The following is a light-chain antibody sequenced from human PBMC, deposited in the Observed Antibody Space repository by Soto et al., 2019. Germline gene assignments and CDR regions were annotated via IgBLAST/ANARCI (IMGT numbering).Light chain of an antibody. CDR1: SSDVGAYHF. V-gene: IGLV2-14*01. CDR3: SSYTSSNTPYV. CDR2: EVT. J-gene: IGLJ1*01. Sequence: QSVLAYPAPVSGSPGQSITISCTGSSSDVGAYHFVSWYQHHPGKAPKLLLYEVTARPSGVSSRFSGSKSGNTASLTSSGLQADDEANYYCSSYTSSNTPYVFGTGTKVTV.